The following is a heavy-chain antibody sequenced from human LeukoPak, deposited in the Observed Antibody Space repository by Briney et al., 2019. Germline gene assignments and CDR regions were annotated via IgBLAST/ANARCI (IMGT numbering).Heavy chain of an antibody. D-gene: IGHD2-21*02. V-gene: IGHV3-15*07. CDR1: GFAFTNAW. CDR3: VGVTTDYYYGMDV. CDR2: IKSKTDGGTT. J-gene: IGHJ6*02. Sequence: PGGSLRLSCAASGFAFTNAWMNWVRQAPGKGLEWVGRIKSKTDGGTTDYAAPVKGRFTISRDDSRNTLYLQMSSLKTEDTAVYYCVGVTTDYYYGMDVWGQGTPVTVPS.